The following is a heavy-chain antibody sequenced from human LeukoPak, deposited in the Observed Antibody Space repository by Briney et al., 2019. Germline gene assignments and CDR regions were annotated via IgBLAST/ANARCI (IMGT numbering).Heavy chain of an antibody. V-gene: IGHV1-18*04. CDR1: GYTFTGYY. CDR2: INTYNGNT. D-gene: IGHD2-2*01. J-gene: IGHJ4*02. Sequence: ASVKVSCKASGYTFTGYYMHWVRQAPGQGLEWMGWINTYNGNTNYAQKHQGRVTMTTDTSTSTAYMELRSLMSDDTAVYYCARDGGSCSSTSCYFGSDYWGQGTLVTVSS. CDR3: ARDGGSCSSTSCYFGSDY.